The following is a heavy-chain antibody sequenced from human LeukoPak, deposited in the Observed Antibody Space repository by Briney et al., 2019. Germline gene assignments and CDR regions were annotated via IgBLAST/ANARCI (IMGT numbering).Heavy chain of an antibody. D-gene: IGHD6-19*01. J-gene: IGHJ4*02. CDR1: GGSISSSN. Sequence: TLSLTCAVSGGSISSSNWWSWVRQPPGKGLEWVAVISYDGSNKYYADSVKGRFTISRDNSKNTLYLQMNSLRAEDTAVYYCARDRLRIAVAGTVDYWGQGTLVTVSS. V-gene: IGHV3-30-3*01. CDR2: ISYDGSNK. CDR3: ARDRLRIAVAGTVDY.